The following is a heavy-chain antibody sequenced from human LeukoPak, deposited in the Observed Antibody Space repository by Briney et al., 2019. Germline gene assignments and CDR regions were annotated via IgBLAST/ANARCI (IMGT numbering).Heavy chain of an antibody. CDR3: ARELYCSGGSCYSRLDP. Sequence: PSETLSLTCTVSGGSISSYYWSWIRQPAGKGLEWIGRIYTSGSTNYNPSLKSRVTMSVDTSKNQFSLKLSSVTAADTAVYYCARELYCSGGSCYSRLDPWGQGTLVTVSS. D-gene: IGHD2-15*01. V-gene: IGHV4-4*07. CDR2: IYTSGST. J-gene: IGHJ5*02. CDR1: GGSISSYY.